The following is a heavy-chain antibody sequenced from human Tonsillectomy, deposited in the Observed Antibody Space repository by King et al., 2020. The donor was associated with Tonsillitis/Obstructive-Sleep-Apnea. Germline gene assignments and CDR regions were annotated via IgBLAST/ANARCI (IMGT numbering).Heavy chain of an antibody. J-gene: IGHJ4*02. D-gene: IGHD4-17*01. CDR3: AREAGDYDLYFDY. CDR2: IAYDASTK. V-gene: IGHV3-30*04. Sequence: QVQLVESGGGVVQPGRSLRLSCAASGFTFGRYAIHWVRQAPGKGLEWVAVIAYDASTKYYADSVKGRFTISRDNSKNTLYLQVNSLRSEDTAVYFCAREAGDYDLYFDYSGQGTLVTVSS. CDR1: GFTFGRYA.